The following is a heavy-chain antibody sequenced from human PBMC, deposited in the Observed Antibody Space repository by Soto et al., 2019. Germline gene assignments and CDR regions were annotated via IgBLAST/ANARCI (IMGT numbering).Heavy chain of an antibody. J-gene: IGHJ4*02. V-gene: IGHV4-39*01. Sequence: PSDTLSLNCTVYGRTNSTSSYYWGWIRQPPGKRLEWNGFIYYSGITYYNPSLKSRVSISVDTSKNQFSLKLSSVTAADTAVYYCARHVAGSAGYYYDSSGYEFEYYFDYWGQGTLVTVS. D-gene: IGHD3-22*01. CDR1: GRTNSTSSYY. CDR3: ARHVAGSAGYYYDSSGYEFEYYFDY. CDR2: IYYSGIT.